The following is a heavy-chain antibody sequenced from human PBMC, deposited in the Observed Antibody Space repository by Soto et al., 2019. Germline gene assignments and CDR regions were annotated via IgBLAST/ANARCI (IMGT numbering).Heavy chain of an antibody. V-gene: IGHV3-33*01. CDR1: GFTFSSYG. CDR3: ARGNIVVVPAAMPAVY. CDR2: IWYDGSNK. D-gene: IGHD2-2*01. Sequence: PGGSLRLSCAASGFTFSSYGMHWVRQAPGKGLEWVAVIWYDGSNKYYADSVKGRFTISRDNSKNTLYLQMNSLRAEDTAVYYCARGNIVVVPAAMPAVYWGQGTLVTVSS. J-gene: IGHJ4*02.